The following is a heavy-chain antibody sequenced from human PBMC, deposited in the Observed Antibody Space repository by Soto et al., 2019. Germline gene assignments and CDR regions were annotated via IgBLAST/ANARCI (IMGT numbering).Heavy chain of an antibody. Sequence: QLQLQESSPGLVKPSETLSLTCTVSGGSISSSSYYWGWIRQPPGKGLEWIGSIYYSGSTYYNPSLKSRVTISVDTSKNQFSLKLSSVTAADTAVYYCARPYCSSTSCYAGYDWFDPWGQGTLVTVSS. CDR2: IYYSGST. V-gene: IGHV4-39*01. J-gene: IGHJ5*02. D-gene: IGHD2-2*01. CDR3: ARPYCSSTSCYAGYDWFDP. CDR1: GGSISSSSYY.